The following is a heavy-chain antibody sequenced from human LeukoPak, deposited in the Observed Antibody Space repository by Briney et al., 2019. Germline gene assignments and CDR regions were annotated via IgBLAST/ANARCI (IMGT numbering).Heavy chain of an antibody. Sequence: SETLSLTCAVYGGSFSGYYWSWIRQPPGKGLEWIGEINHSGSTNYNPSLKSRVTISVDTSKNQFSLKLSSVTAADTAVYYRARVSRNWFDPWGQGTLVTVSS. J-gene: IGHJ5*02. V-gene: IGHV4-34*01. CDR3: ARVSRNWFDP. CDR2: INHSGST. CDR1: GGSFSGYY.